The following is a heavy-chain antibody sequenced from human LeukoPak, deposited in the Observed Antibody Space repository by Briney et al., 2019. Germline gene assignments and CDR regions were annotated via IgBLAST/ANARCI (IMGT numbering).Heavy chain of an antibody. CDR1: GGSFSGYY. J-gene: IGHJ4*02. Sequence: SETLSLTCAVYGGSFSGYYWSWIREPPGKGLEWIGEINHSGSTNYNPSLKIRVTISVDTSKNQFSLKLSSVTAADTAVYYCARGRSWYGDSYFDYWGQGTLVTVSS. CDR2: INHSGST. D-gene: IGHD4-17*01. CDR3: ARGRSWYGDSYFDY. V-gene: IGHV4-34*01.